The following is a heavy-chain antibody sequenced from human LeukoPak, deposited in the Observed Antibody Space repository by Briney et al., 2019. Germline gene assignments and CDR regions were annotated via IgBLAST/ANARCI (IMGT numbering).Heavy chain of an antibody. CDR3: TTDMLRGYSYGLLTSSR. V-gene: IGHV3-15*01. D-gene: IGHD5-18*01. CDR2: IKSKTDGGTT. Sequence: GGSLRLSCAASGFAFSNAWMRWVRQAPGKGLEWVGRIKSKTDGGTTDYAAPVKGRFTISRDDSKNTLYLQMNSLKTEDTAVYYCTTDMLRGYSYGLLTSSRCGQGTLVTVSS. CDR1: GFAFSNAW. J-gene: IGHJ4*02.